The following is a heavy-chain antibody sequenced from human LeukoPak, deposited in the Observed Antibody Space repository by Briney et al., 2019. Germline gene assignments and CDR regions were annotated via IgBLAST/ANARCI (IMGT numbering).Heavy chain of an antibody. CDR2: ISGSGGST. V-gene: IGHV3-23*01. CDR3: AKDDLAGRDY. Sequence: GGSLRLSCAASGFTFISYAMSWVPQAPGKGLEWGSAISGSGGSTYYADSGKGQFTISKDNSKNTLYLQMNSLRAEDTAVYYCAKDDLAGRDYWGQGTLVTVSS. J-gene: IGHJ4*02. D-gene: IGHD2-15*01. CDR1: GFTFISYA.